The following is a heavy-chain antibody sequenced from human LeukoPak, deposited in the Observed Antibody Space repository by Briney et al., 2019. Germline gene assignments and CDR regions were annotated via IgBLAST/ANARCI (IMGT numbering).Heavy chain of an antibody. Sequence: SQTLSLTCTVSGGSISSGSYYWSWIRQPAGKGLEWIGRIYTSGSTNYNPSLKSRVTMSVDTSKNQFSLKLSSVTAADTAVYYCARSREGELLPVDAFDIWGQGTMVTVSS. J-gene: IGHJ3*02. V-gene: IGHV4-61*02. D-gene: IGHD1-26*01. CDR2: IYTSGST. CDR1: GGSISSGSYY. CDR3: ARSREGELLPVDAFDI.